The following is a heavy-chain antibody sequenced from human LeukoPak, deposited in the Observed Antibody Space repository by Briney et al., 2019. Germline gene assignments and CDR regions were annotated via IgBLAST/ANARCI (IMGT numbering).Heavy chain of an antibody. D-gene: IGHD6-19*01. J-gene: IGHJ4*02. CDR2: IYYSGST. CDR3: ARSRSRSGWYYFDY. V-gene: IGHV4-61*01. CDR1: GGSVNRRYHY. Sequence: AETLSLTCTVSGGSVNRRYHYWSWVRQPPGKGLEWIGYIYYSGSTNYNPSLNSRVTILIDTSKNTFSVNLRPVTAADTAMYYCARSRSRSGWYYFDYWGQGKLVTASS.